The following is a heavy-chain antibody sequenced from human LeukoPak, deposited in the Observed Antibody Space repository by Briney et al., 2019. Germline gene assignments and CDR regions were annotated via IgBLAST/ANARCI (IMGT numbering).Heavy chain of an antibody. CDR3: ARHPPRESRGNAFDI. CDR2: IYFSGPT. Sequence: SETLSLTCTVSDGSVSSYYWGWIRQPPGRGLEWIGYIYFSGPTNYHPSLKSRVAISVDTYKNQFSLKLSSVPAADTALYYCARHPPRESRGNAFDIWGQGTVVTVSS. CDR1: DGSVSSYY. D-gene: IGHD5-24*01. J-gene: IGHJ3*02. V-gene: IGHV4-59*08.